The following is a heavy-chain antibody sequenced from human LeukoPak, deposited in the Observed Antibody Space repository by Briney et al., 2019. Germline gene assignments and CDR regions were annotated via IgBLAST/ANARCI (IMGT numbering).Heavy chain of an antibody. V-gene: IGHV1-2*02. CDR1: GYTFTGYY. CDR2: INPNSGGT. J-gene: IGHJ4*02. D-gene: IGHD3-3*01. Sequence: ASVKVSCKASGYTFTGYYMHWVRQAPGQGLEWMGWINPNSGGTNYAQKFQGRVTMTRDTSISTAYMELSRLRSDDTAVYYCARASEDFWSGYIIFYFDYWGQGTLVTVSS. CDR3: ARASEDFWSGYIIFYFDY.